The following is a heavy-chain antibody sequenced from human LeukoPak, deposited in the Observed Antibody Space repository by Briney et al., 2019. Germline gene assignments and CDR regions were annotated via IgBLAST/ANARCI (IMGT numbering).Heavy chain of an antibody. CDR3: ARGGWNYYYYYMDV. V-gene: IGHV4-59*01. D-gene: IGHD2-15*01. J-gene: IGHJ6*03. CDR2: IYYTGST. Sequence: SETLSLTCTVSGDSISEYYWTWIRQAPGKGLEWIGYIYYTGSTNYNPSLQSRVTISVDTSKNQFSLRLSPVTAADTAVYYCARGGWNYYYYYMDVWGKGTTVTVSS. CDR1: GDSISEYY.